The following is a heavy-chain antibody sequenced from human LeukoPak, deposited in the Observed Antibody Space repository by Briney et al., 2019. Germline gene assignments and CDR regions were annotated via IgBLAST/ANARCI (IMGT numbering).Heavy chain of an antibody. J-gene: IGHJ4*02. Sequence: GESLKISCKASGYRFTKYWIGWVRQMPGKGLEYMGIIFPGDSDTRYSPSFQGQVTISVDKSTSTAYLQWSSLKASDTAMYYCARSDVGIAATGIGDYWGQGTLVTVSS. D-gene: IGHD6-13*01. CDR2: IFPGDSDT. CDR3: ARSDVGIAATGIGDY. CDR1: GYRFTKYW. V-gene: IGHV5-51*01.